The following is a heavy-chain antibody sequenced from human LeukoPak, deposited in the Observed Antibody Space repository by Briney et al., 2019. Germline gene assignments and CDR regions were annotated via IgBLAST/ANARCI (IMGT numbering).Heavy chain of an antibody. Sequence: SETLSLTCTVSGGSISSSSYYWGWIRQPPGKGLEWIGSIYYSGSTYYNPSLKSRVTISVDTSKNQFSLKLSSVTAADTAVYYCARHVITMVRGVINYFDYWGQGTLVTVSS. V-gene: IGHV4-39*07. CDR1: GGSISSSSYY. J-gene: IGHJ4*02. CDR3: ARHVITMVRGVINYFDY. D-gene: IGHD3-10*01. CDR2: IYYSGST.